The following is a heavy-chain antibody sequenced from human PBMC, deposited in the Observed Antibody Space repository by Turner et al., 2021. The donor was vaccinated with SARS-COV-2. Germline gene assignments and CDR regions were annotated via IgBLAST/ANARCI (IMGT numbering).Heavy chain of an antibody. CDR2: IYSGGST. CDR3: ARGGSSGYSYGFY. Sequence: EVQLVESGGGLVQPGGSLRLSCAASGFTVSSNYMRWVRQAPGKGLEWVSLIYSGGSTFYADSVKGRFTISRDNAKNTLYLQVNSLRAEDTALYYCARGGSSGYSYGFYWGQGTLVTVSS. V-gene: IGHV3-66*01. CDR1: GFTVSSNY. J-gene: IGHJ4*02. D-gene: IGHD5-18*01.